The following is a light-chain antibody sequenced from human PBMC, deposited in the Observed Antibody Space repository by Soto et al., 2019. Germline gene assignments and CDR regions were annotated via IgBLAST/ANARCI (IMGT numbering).Light chain of an antibody. CDR2: TNN. CDR3: AAWDDSLNGRWV. V-gene: IGLV1-44*01. CDR1: SSNIGANT. J-gene: IGLJ3*02. Sequence: QAVVTQPPSASETPGQRITISCSGSSSNIGANTVNWYQHLPGTAPKLLIYTNNQRPSGVPDRFSGSKSGTSASLAISGLQSEDEAYYYCAAWDDSLNGRWVFGGGTKLTVL.